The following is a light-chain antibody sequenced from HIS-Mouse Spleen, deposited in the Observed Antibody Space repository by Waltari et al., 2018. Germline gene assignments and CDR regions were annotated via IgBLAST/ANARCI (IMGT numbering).Light chain of an antibody. CDR3: GTWDSSLSGGSVV. CDR2: DNN. Sequence: QSVLTQPPSVSAAPGQKVTISCSGSSSNIGNNYVSWYQQLPGTAPKLLIYDNNKRPSGIPDRFSGSKSGTSATLGITGLQTGDEADYYCGTWDSSLSGGSVV. CDR1: SSNIGNNY. J-gene: IGLJ2*01. V-gene: IGLV1-51*01.